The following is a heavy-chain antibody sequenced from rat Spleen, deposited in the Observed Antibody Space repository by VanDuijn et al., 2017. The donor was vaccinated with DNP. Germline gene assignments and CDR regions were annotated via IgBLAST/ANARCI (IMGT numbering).Heavy chain of an antibody. CDR1: DYSITSNY. Sequence: EVQLQESGPGLVKPSQSLSLTCSVTDYSITSNYWGWIRRFPGNKMEWIGHINYSGYTSYNPSLKSRISITRDTSKNHFFLHLNSVTSEDSATYYCARWTRYFDYWGQGIMVTVSS. CDR3: ARWTRYFDY. V-gene: IGHV3-1*01. J-gene: IGHJ2*01. CDR2: INYSGYT. D-gene: IGHD1-7*01.